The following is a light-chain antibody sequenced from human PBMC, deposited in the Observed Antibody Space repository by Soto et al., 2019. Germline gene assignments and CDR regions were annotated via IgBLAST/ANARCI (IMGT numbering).Light chain of an antibody. CDR3: AAWDDSLIGRVV. Sequence: QSVLTQPPSASGTPGQRVTISCSGSSSNIGSNSVYWYQQLPGTAPKLLICRNNQRPSGVPDRFSDSKSGTSASLAISGLRSEDEADYYCAAWDDSLIGRVVFVGGTKLTVL. CDR2: RNN. CDR1: SSNIGSNS. V-gene: IGLV1-47*01. J-gene: IGLJ2*01.